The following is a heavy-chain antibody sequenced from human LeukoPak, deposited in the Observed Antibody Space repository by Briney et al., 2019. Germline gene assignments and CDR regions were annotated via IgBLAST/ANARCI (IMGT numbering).Heavy chain of an antibody. D-gene: IGHD2-21*02. CDR1: GFTVSSNY. CDR3: ASGPPTLAYCGGDCYLALWY. V-gene: IGHV3-53*01. Sequence: PGGSLRLSCAASGFTVSSNYMSWVRQAPGKGLEWVSVIYSGGSTYYADSVKGRFTISRDNSKNTLYLQMNSLRAEDTAVYYCASGPPTLAYCGGDCYLALWYWGQGTLVTVSS. J-gene: IGHJ4*02. CDR2: IYSGGST.